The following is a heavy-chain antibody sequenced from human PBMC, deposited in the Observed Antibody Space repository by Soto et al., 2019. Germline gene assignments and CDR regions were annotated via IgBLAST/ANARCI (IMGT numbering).Heavy chain of an antibody. V-gene: IGHV1-3*01. CDR2: INAGNGNT. J-gene: IGHJ4*02. Sequence: GASVKVSCKASGYTFTGYAMHWVRQAPGQRLEWMGWINAGNGNTKYSQKFQGRVTITRDTSAGAAYMELSSPSSEDTAVYYCARAVAVPADFDYWGQGTLVTV. D-gene: IGHD6-19*01. CDR3: ARAVAVPADFDY. CDR1: GYTFTGYA.